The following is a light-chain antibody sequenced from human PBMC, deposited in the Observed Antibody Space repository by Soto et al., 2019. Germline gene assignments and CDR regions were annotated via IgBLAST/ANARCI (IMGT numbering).Light chain of an antibody. V-gene: IGKV1-6*01. CDR2: AAS. CDR3: LQDYNYPRT. CDR1: QGIRNE. Sequence: AIQMTQSPSSLSASVGDRVTITCRASQGIRNELGWYQQRPGKAPKLLIYAASTLESGVPSRFSASGFGTDFTLTISILRPEDFATYYCLQDYNYPRTFGQGTKVEIK. J-gene: IGKJ1*01.